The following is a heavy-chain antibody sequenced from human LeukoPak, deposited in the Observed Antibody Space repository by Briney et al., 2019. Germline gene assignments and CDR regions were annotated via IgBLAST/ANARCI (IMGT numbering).Heavy chain of an antibody. J-gene: IGHJ4*02. V-gene: IGHV1-69*05. CDR2: IIPIFGTA. Sequence: GASVKVSCKASGGTFSSYAISWVRQAPGQGLEWMGGIIPIFGTANYAQKSQGRVTITTDGSTSTAYMELSSLRSEDTAVYYCATAGDSSGYYGYWGQGTLVTVSS. CDR1: GGTFSSYA. D-gene: IGHD3-22*01. CDR3: ATAGDSSGYYGY.